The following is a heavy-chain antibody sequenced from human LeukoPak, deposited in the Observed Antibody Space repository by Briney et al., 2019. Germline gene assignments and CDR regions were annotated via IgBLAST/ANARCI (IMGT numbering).Heavy chain of an antibody. Sequence: GGSLRLSCAPSGFTFSNAWMSWVRQPPGKGLEWVGRIRSKTDDGTTDYAAPVKGRFTISRDDSKNTLYLQMNSLKTEDTAVYYCTTDKTGDYGYYYYYMDVWGKGTTVTVSS. V-gene: IGHV3-15*01. CDR1: GFTFSNAW. J-gene: IGHJ6*03. D-gene: IGHD4-17*01. CDR3: TTDKTGDYGYYYYYMDV. CDR2: IRSKTDDGTT.